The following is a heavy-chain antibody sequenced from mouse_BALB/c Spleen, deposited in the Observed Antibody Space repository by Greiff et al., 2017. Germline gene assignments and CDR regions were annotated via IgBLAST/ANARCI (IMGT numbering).Heavy chain of an antibody. CDR3: ARVDSSGPAMDY. CDR2: INPYNGAT. V-gene: IGHV1-31*01. Sequence: VQLQQSGPELVKPGASVKISCKASGYSFTGYYMHWVKQSHVKSLEWIGRINPYNGATSYNQNFKDKASLTVDKSSSTAYMELHSLTSEDSAVYYCARVDSSGPAMDYWGQGTSVTVSS. D-gene: IGHD3-2*01. CDR1: GYSFTGYY. J-gene: IGHJ4*01.